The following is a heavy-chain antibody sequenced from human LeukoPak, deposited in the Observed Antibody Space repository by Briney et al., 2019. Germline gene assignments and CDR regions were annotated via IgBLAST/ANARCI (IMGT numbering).Heavy chain of an antibody. D-gene: IGHD5-24*01. J-gene: IGHJ4*02. V-gene: IGHV4-38-2*02. CDR1: GYSILSGYY. CDR3: ARKRWLQWYFDY. CDR2: IYRSGST. Sequence: SETLSLTCTVSGYSILSGYYWGWIRQPPVKGLEWIGTIYRSGSTYYIPSLKSRVTISVDTSKNRFSLKLSSVTAADTAVYYCARKRWLQWYFDYWGQGTLVTVSS.